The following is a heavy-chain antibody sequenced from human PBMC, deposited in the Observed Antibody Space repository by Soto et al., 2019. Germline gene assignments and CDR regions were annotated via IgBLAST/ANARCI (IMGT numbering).Heavy chain of an antibody. V-gene: IGHV3-23*01. CDR2: ISGSGGST. Sequence: EVQLLESGGGLVQPGGSLRLSCAASGFTFSSYAMSWVRQAPGKGLEWVSAISGSGGSTYYADSVKGRFTISRDNSKNTMYLQMTSLRAEDTAVYYCAKSLSGLKVWSGYDCNYYYYGMDVWGQGTTVTVSS. CDR3: AKSLSGLKVWSGYDCNYYYYGMDV. D-gene: IGHD5-12*01. J-gene: IGHJ6*02. CDR1: GFTFSSYA.